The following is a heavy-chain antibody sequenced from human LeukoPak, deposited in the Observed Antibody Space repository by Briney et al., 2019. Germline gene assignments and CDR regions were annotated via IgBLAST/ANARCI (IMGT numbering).Heavy chain of an antibody. CDR2: IKQDGNEK. CDR3: ARGYSYGYDSYFDY. V-gene: IGHV3-7*03. J-gene: IGHJ4*02. D-gene: IGHD5-18*01. CDR1: GFTFSSYW. Sequence: RTGGSLRLSCAASGFTFSSYWMSWVRQAPGKGLEWVANIKQDGNEKYYVDSVKGRFIISRDNAKNSLYLHMNSLRAEDTAVYYCARGYSYGYDSYFDYGGKGTLVTVSS.